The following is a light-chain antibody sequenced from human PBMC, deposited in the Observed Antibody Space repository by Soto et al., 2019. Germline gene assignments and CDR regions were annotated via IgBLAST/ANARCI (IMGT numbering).Light chain of an antibody. CDR2: DAS. V-gene: IGKV3-20*01. CDR3: QQYNTYPWT. CDR1: QSVTSTH. Sequence: EIVLTQPPGTLSLSPVERATLSCRASQSVTSTHLAWYQQKPGQAPRLLIYDASNRATGVPARFSGSGSGTEFTLTISSLQPEDFAIYYCQQYNTYPWTFGQGTKVDIK. J-gene: IGKJ1*01.